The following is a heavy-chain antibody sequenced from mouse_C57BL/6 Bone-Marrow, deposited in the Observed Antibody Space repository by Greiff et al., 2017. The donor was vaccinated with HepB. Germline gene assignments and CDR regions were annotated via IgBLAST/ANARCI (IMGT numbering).Heavy chain of an antibody. D-gene: IGHD4-1*01. CDR2: ISNGGGST. CDR3: ARHLTGTRDAMDY. J-gene: IGHJ4*01. Sequence: EVMLVESGGGLVQPGGSLKLSCAASGFTFSDYYMYWVRQTPEKRLEWVAYISNGGGSTYYPDTVKGRFTISRDNAKNTLYLQMSRLKSEDTAMYYCARHLTGTRDAMDYWGQGTSVTVSS. V-gene: IGHV5-12*01. CDR1: GFTFSDYY.